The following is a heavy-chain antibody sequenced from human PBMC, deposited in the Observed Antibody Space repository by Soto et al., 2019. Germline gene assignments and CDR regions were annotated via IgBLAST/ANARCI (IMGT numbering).Heavy chain of an antibody. J-gene: IGHJ6*03. CDR3: AKDSRSYPVRDYMDV. CDR1: GFTFSSYA. V-gene: IGHV3-23*01. CDR2: SSNSGGST. D-gene: IGHD6-13*01. Sequence: GGSLRLSCVASGFTFSSYAMSWVRQAPGKGLEWISGSSNSGGSTYYADSVRGRLTISRDNSKNTLYLQMTRLRAEDTAVYYCAKDSRSYPVRDYMDVWGKGTTVTVSS.